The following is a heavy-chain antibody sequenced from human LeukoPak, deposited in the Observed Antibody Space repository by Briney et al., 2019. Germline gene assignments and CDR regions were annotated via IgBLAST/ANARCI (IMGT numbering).Heavy chain of an antibody. CDR1: GFTFSSYS. CDR3: AILSIVGASDAFDT. CDR2: ISSSSSYI. D-gene: IGHD1-26*01. J-gene: IGHJ3*02. V-gene: IGHV3-21*01. Sequence: GGSLRLSCAASGFTFSSYSMNWFRQAPGKGLEWVSSISSSSSYIYYADSVKGRFTISRDNAKNSLYLQMNSLRAEDTAVYDCAILSIVGASDAFDTWGQGTMVTVSS.